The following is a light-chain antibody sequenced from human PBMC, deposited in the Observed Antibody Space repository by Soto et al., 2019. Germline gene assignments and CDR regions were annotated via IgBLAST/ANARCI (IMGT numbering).Light chain of an antibody. CDR1: QSVSSN. V-gene: IGKV3-15*01. Sequence: ELVMKQSPATLSLSPGDSATLSCRASQSVSSNLAWYQQKPGQAPRLLIYGASTRATGIPARFSGSGSGTEFTITISSLQSEDFAVYFCQQYNNWPPVTVGPGTKVDI. J-gene: IGKJ3*01. CDR2: GAS. CDR3: QQYNNWPPVT.